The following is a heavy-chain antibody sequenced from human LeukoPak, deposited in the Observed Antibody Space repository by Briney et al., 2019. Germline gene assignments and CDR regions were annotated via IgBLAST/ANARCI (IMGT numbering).Heavy chain of an antibody. CDR3: AREVVYDFWSGYSDDY. CDR2: INPNSGGT. CDR1: GYTFTNYG. D-gene: IGHD3-3*01. J-gene: IGHJ4*02. Sequence: ASVKVSCKASGYTFTNYGINWVRQAPGQGLEWMGWINPNSGGTNYAQKFQGRVTMTRDTSISTAYMELSRLRSDDTAVYYCAREVVYDFWSGYSDDYWGQGTLVTVSS. V-gene: IGHV1-2*02.